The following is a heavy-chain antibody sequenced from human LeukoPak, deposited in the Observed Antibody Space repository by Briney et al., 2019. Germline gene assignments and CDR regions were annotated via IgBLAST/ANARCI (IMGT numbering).Heavy chain of an antibody. V-gene: IGHV3-49*04. CDR2: IRSKAYAETN. CDR3: RGYCRLSDYGMDV. CDR1: GFTFGDYS. Sequence: GGSLRLSCTAYGFTFGDYSLTWVRQAPGKGLEWVGFIRSKAYAETNAYGASVKGRFTISRDDSKIIAYLKMNSLTAEDTAVYYCRGYCRLSDYGMDVCGQGPTVTVSS. D-gene: IGHD2-15*01. J-gene: IGHJ6*02.